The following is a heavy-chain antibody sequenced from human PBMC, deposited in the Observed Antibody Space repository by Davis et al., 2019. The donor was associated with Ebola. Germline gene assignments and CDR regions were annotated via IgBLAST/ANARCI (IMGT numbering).Heavy chain of an antibody. V-gene: IGHV3-33*08. CDR2: IWYDGSNK. CDR1: GFTFSSYG. D-gene: IGHD2-21*02. Sequence: PGGSLRLSCAASGFTFSSYGMHWVRQAPGKGLAWVAVIWYDGSNKYYADSVKGRFTISRANADHSLFLQMNSLRDEDTAVYFCGRGTVTVDYWGRGTLVTVSS. CDR3: GRGTVTVDY. J-gene: IGHJ4*02.